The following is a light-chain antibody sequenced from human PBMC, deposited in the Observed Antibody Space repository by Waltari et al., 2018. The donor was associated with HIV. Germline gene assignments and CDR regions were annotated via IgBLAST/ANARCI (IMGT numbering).Light chain of an antibody. J-gene: IGKJ2*01. CDR3: QQYYGAPQT. V-gene: IGKV4-1*01. CDR2: SAS. CDR1: RSLLSSSDNKNY. Sequence: DFVMTQSPHSLAVSLGERATFNCKSSRSLLSSSDNKNYLAWYQKKPGQPPKLLISSASNRESGVPDRFSGSGSGTDFTLTISSLQPEDVAVYYCQQYYGAPQTFGQGIKVEIK.